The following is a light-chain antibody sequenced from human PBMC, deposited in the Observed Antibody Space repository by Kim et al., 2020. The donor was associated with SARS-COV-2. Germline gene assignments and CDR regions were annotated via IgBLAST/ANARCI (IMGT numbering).Light chain of an antibody. CDR1: QSVSSY. J-gene: IGKJ4*01. CDR3: QQRSNWPLT. Sequence: EIVLTQSPATLSLSPGERATLSCRASQSVSSYLALYQQKPGQAPRLLIYDASNRATGIPARFSGSGSGTDFTLTISSLEPEDFAVYYCQQRSNWPLTFGGGTKVEI. V-gene: IGKV3-11*01. CDR2: DAS.